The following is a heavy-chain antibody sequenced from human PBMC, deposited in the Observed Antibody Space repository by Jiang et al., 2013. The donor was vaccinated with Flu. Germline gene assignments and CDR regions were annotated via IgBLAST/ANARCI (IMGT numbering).Heavy chain of an antibody. Sequence: GSGLVKPSETLSLTCTVSGAAISSSTYYWVWIRQSPGTGLEWIGSIYDSGSTYYNPSLKSRVTMSIDTSKNQFSLKVSSVTAADTAMYFCARALKEGDFWSGYHYNWVDPWGQGTLVTVSS. CDR3: ARALKEGDFWSGYHYNWVDP. CDR1: GAAISSSTYY. CDR2: IYDSGST. V-gene: IGHV4-39*07. D-gene: IGHD3-3*01. J-gene: IGHJ5*02.